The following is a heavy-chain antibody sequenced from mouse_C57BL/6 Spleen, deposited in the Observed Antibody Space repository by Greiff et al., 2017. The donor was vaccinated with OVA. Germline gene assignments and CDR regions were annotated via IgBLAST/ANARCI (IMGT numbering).Heavy chain of an antibody. J-gene: IGHJ4*01. CDR1: GFSLTSYG. Sequence: VKLMESGPGLVQPSQSLSITCTVSGFSLTSYGVHWVRQSPGKGLEWLGVIWRGGSTDYNAAFMSRLSITKDNSKSQVFFKMNSLQADDTAIYYCAKNEIVNYAMDYWGQGTSVTVSS. CDR3: AKNEIVNYAMDY. D-gene: IGHD2-5*01. CDR2: IWRGGST. V-gene: IGHV2-5*01.